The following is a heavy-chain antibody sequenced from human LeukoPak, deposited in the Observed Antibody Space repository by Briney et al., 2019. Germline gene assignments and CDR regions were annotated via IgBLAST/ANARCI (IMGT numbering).Heavy chain of an antibody. J-gene: IGHJ6*02. CDR1: GFSVSSSY. CDR2: IYSDSNT. Sequence: GGSLRLSCAASGFSVSSSYMSWVRQAPGKGLEWVSVIYSDSNTYYADSVKGRFTISRDNSKNTLYLQMNSLRAEDTAVYHCARHSSSVPYYYHGLDVWDQGTTVTVSS. D-gene: IGHD6-6*01. CDR3: ARHSSSVPYYYHGLDV. V-gene: IGHV3-53*01.